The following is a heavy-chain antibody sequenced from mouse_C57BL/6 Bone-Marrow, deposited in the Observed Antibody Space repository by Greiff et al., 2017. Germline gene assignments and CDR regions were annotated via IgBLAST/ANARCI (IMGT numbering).Heavy chain of an antibody. V-gene: IGHV1-26*01. D-gene: IGHD2-4*01. Sequence: VQLQQSGPELVKPGASVKISCKASGYTFTDYYMNWVKQSHGKSLEWIGDINPNNGGTSYNQKFKGKATLTVDKSSSTAYMELRSLTSEDSAVYYCARRNYYDDWGKGTSVTVAS. J-gene: IGHJ4*01. CDR2: INPNNGGT. CDR1: GYTFTDYY. CDR3: ARRNYYDD.